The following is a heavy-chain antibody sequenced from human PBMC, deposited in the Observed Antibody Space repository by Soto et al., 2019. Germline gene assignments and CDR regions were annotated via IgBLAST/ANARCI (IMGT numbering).Heavy chain of an antibody. V-gene: IGHV3-48*02. D-gene: IGHD1-26*01. CDR3: ARVVGDSGKAFDP. CDR1: GFPFSSYN. J-gene: IGHJ5*02. CDR2: ISISSLTI. Sequence: EVQLVESGGGLVQPGGSVRLACAASGFPFSSYNMNWVRQAPGKGLEWVSYISISSLTIYYADSVRGRFTISRDNAKNSLYLQMNNLRDEDTAVYYCARVVGDSGKAFDPWGQGTLVTVSS.